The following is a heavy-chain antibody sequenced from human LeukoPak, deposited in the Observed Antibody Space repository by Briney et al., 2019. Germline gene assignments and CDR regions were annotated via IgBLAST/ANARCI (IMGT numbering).Heavy chain of an antibody. CDR2: IYTSGST. J-gene: IGHJ5*02. CDR3: ARVGRYYYDSSLLNWFDP. D-gene: IGHD3-22*01. V-gene: IGHV4-4*07. Sequence: SETLSLTCTVSGGSISSYYWSWIRQPAGKGLEWIGRIYTSGSTNYNPSLKSRVTMSVDTSKNQFSLKLSSVTAADTAVYYCARVGRYYYDSSLLNWFDPWGQGTLVTVSS. CDR1: GGSISSYY.